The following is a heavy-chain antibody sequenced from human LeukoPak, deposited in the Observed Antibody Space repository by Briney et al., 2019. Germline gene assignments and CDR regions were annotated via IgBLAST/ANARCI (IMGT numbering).Heavy chain of an antibody. V-gene: IGHV3-11*06. J-gene: IGHJ6*02. D-gene: IGHD3-10*01. Sequence: SVKGRFTISRDNAKNSLFLQLNSLRAEDTAVYYCASVPGSYGYYYYGMDVWGQGTTVTVSS. CDR3: ASVPGSYGYYYYGMDV.